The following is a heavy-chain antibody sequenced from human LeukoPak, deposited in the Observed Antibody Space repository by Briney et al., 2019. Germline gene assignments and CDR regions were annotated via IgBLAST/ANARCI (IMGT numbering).Heavy chain of an antibody. CDR2: ISYNGRVT. Sequence: PGGSLRLSCAASGFTFDAYAMHWVRQAPGKGLEWVSGISYNGRVTYFADSVKGRFTISRDNAKNSLYLQMNSLRVEDTAVYYCARDEARGYDFRPQDHWGQGTLVSVSS. CDR1: GFTFDAYA. D-gene: IGHD3-3*01. CDR3: ARDEARGYDFRPQDH. J-gene: IGHJ4*02. V-gene: IGHV3-9*01.